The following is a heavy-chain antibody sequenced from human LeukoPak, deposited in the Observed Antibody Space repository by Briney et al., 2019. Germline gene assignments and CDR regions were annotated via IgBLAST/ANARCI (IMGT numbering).Heavy chain of an antibody. D-gene: IGHD6-13*01. CDR3: ARGVAAAGTRARKTYYFDY. V-gene: IGHV3-11*06. CDR1: GFTFSDYY. J-gene: IGHJ4*02. Sequence: GGSLRFSCAASGFTFSDYYMSWIRQAPGKGLEWVSYISSSSSYTNYADSVKGRFTISRDNAKNSLYLQMNSLRAEDTAVYYCARGVAAAGTRARKTYYFDYWGQGTLVTVSS. CDR2: ISSSSSYT.